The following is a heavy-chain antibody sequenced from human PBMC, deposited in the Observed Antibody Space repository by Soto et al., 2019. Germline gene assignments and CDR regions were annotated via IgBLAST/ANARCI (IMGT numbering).Heavy chain of an antibody. CDR3: AHDDYGDKNKHY. CDR1: GFTFSSYA. D-gene: IGHD4-17*01. V-gene: IGHV3-23*01. J-gene: IGHJ4*02. Sequence: GGSLRLSCAASGFTFSSYAMSWVRQAPGKGLEWVSAISGSGGSTYYADSVKGRFTISRDNSKNTLYLQMNSLRAEDTAVYYCAHDDYGDKNKHYWGQGTLVTVSS. CDR2: ISGSGGST.